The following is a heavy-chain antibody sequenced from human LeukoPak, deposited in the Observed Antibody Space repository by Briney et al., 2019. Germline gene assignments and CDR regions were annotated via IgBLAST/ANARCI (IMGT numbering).Heavy chain of an antibody. V-gene: IGHV3-74*01. CDR2: LNSDGST. CDR3: ARTGPNSGWYDY. CDR1: AFTLSSYW. D-gene: IGHD6-19*01. J-gene: IGHJ4*02. Sequence: PGGSLRLSCAAPAFTLSSYWMHSVRLAPGKGLMWVSRLNSDGSTNYADPVKGRFSISRDNAMHTVYLQMNSLRVEDTAVYYCARTGPNSGWYDYWGQGTLVTVSS.